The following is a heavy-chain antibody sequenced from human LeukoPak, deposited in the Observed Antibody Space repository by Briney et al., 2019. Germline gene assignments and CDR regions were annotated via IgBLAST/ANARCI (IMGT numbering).Heavy chain of an antibody. V-gene: IGHV3-23*01. Sequence: GGSLRLSCAAFGFSFSSYGMSWVRQAPGKGLEGVSEISNNGLSTHYADSVKGRFTISRDRSKNTLYLQMNGLRAEDTAMYYCAKDSTQLFGHHAFDVCGQGTMVTVSS. J-gene: IGHJ3*01. CDR2: ISNNGLST. D-gene: IGHD3-3*01. CDR1: GFSFSSYG. CDR3: AKDSTQLFGHHAFDV.